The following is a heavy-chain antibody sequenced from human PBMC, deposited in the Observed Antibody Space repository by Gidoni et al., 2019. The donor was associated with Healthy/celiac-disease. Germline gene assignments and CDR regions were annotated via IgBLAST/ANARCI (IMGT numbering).Heavy chain of an antibody. Sequence: QVQLVQSGAEVKKPGASVTVSCKASGYTFTSYAMHWVRQAPGQRLEWMGWINAGNGNTKYSQKFQGRVTITRDTSASTAYMELSSLRSEDTAVYYCARNWNDDWFDPWGQGTLVTVSS. D-gene: IGHD1-1*01. V-gene: IGHV1-3*01. CDR2: INAGNGNT. J-gene: IGHJ5*02. CDR1: GYTFTSYA. CDR3: ARNWNDDWFDP.